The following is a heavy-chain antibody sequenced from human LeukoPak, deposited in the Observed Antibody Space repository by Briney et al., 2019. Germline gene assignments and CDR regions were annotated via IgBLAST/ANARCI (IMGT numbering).Heavy chain of an antibody. CDR3: ARDRFSGSHYFDL. J-gene: IGHJ4*02. D-gene: IGHD1-26*01. Sequence: SETLSLTCTVSGGSIRSYYGSWIRQPPERGLEWFGYNYYRGYNKYSPSLKSRVTISVHTSKNPFSLKLSSVSAADTAVYYCARDRFSGSHYFDLWGQGTLVTVSS. CDR2: NYYRGYN. V-gene: IGHV4-59*13. CDR1: GGSIRSYY.